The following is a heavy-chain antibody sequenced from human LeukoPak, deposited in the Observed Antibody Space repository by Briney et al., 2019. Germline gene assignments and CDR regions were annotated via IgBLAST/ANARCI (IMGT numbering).Heavy chain of an antibody. CDR3: ARDPRGYYYDSSGYYYDY. V-gene: IGHV3-21*01. Sequence: GGSLRLSFAASGFTFSRYSMNWGRQAPGKGLVLVSSISSSSSYIYYADSVKGRFTISRDNAKNSLYLQMNSLRAEDTAVYYCARDPRGYYYDSSGYYYDYWGQGTLVTVSS. D-gene: IGHD3-22*01. CDR2: ISSSSSYI. J-gene: IGHJ4*02. CDR1: GFTFSRYS.